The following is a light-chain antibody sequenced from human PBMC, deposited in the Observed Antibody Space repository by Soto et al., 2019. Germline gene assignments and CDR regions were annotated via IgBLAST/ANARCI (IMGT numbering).Light chain of an antibody. CDR1: QTISSW. V-gene: IGKV1-5*03. J-gene: IGKJ1*01. CDR3: QQNNRYPWT. CDR2: KAS. Sequence: DIQMTQSPSTLSGSVGDRVTITCRASQTISSWLAWYQQKPGKAPKLLIYKASNLESGVSSRFSGSGSGTEFTLTISSLQPDDIGTYYCQQNNRYPWTFGQGTKVDIK.